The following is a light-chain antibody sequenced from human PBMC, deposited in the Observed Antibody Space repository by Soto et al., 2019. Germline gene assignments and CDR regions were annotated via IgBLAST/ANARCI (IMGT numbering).Light chain of an antibody. CDR1: TGAVTNGHY. Sequence: QAVVTQEPSLTVSPGGTVTLTCGSSTGAVTNGHYPYWFQQKPGQAPRTLIYDTTNRHSWTPARFSGSLLGGKAALTLSGAQPEDEAEYYCLHSYNGPYVFGTGTKVTVL. J-gene: IGLJ1*01. CDR2: DTT. CDR3: LHSYNGPYV. V-gene: IGLV7-46*01.